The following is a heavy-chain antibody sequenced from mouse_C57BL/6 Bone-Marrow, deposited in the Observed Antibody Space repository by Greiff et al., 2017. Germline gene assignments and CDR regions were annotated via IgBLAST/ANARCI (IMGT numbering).Heavy chain of an antibody. CDR1: GYTFTSYW. V-gene: IGHV1-55*01. CDR2: LYPGSGST. CDR3: ATRYYSFDY. Sequence: VQLQQPGAELVKPGASVKMSCKASGYTFTSYWITWVKQRPGQGLEWIGDLYPGSGSTNYNEKLKSKATLTVDTSSSTAYMQLRSLTSEDSAVYYCATRYYSFDYWGQGTTLTVSS. J-gene: IGHJ2*01. D-gene: IGHD2-1*01.